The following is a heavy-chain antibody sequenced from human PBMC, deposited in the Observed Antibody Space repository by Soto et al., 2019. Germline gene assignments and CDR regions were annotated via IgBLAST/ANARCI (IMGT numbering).Heavy chain of an antibody. V-gene: IGHV3-48*03. Sequence: GGSLRLSCAASGFTFSSYEMNWVRQAPGKGLEWVSYISSSGSTIYYADSVKGRFTISRDNAKNSLYLQMNSLRAEDTAVYYCARELGAADRFDYYYYYYYMDVWGKGTTVTVSS. CDR2: ISSSGSTI. CDR1: GFTFSSYE. CDR3: ARELGAADRFDYYYYYYYMDV. D-gene: IGHD6-13*01. J-gene: IGHJ6*03.